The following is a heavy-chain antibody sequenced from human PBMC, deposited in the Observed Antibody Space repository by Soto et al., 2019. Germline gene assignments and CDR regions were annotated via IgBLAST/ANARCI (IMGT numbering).Heavy chain of an antibody. Sequence: GGSLRLSCAASGFTFSSYSMNWVRQAPGKGLEWVSSISSSSSYIYYADSVKGRFTISRDNAKNSLYLQMNSLRAEDTAVYYCARRNCSGGSCYRAYFGYWGQGTLVTVSS. J-gene: IGHJ4*02. CDR1: GFTFSSYS. CDR2: ISSSSSYI. D-gene: IGHD2-15*01. V-gene: IGHV3-21*01. CDR3: ARRNCSGGSCYRAYFGY.